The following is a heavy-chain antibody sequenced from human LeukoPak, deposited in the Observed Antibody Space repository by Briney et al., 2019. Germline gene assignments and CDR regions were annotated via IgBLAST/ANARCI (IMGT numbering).Heavy chain of an antibody. D-gene: IGHD3-3*01. V-gene: IGHV3-13*05. CDR3: ARGFLGDAFDI. Sequence: GGSLRLSCAASGFTFSRYDMHWVRQATGKGLEWVSAICTVGDPYYPGSVKGRFTISRENATNSLYLQMNSLRAGDTAVYYCARGFLGDAFDIWGQGTMVTVSS. CDR1: GFTFSRYD. J-gene: IGHJ3*02. CDR2: ICTVGDP.